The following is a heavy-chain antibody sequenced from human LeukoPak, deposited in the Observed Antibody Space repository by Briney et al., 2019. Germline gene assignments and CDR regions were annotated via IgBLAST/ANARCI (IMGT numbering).Heavy chain of an antibody. CDR2: IYYSGST. V-gene: IGHV4-59*08. CDR3: VRNDYGPSGHWFDP. J-gene: IGHJ5*02. Sequence: KSSETLSLTCTVSGGSISSYYWSWIRQPPGKGLEWTGYIYYSGSTNYNPSLKSRVPISLDTSKNQLSLKLSSVTAADSAVYYSVRNDYGPSGHWFDPWGQGTLVTVSS. D-gene: IGHD4-17*01. CDR1: GGSISSYY.